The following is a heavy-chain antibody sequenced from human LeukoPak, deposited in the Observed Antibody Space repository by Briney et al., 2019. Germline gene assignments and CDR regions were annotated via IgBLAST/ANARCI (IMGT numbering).Heavy chain of an antibody. Sequence: PGGSLRLSCAASGFTFNNYAMNWVRQTPGGRLEWVSFIGISSGPLLYADSVKGRFTTSRDNAKASVYPQMNRLRAEDTAVYYCARAKGYTSSYPFDYWGQGILVTVSS. CDR2: IGISSGPL. CDR1: GFTFNNYA. D-gene: IGHD3-16*02. J-gene: IGHJ4*02. CDR3: ARAKGYTSSYPFDY. V-gene: IGHV3-48*04.